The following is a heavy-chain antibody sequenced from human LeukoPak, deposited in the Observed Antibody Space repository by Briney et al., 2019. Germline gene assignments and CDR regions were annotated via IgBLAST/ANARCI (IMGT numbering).Heavy chain of an antibody. CDR2: ISSSSSYI. Sequence: GGSLRLSCAASGFTFSNAWMSWVRQAPGKGLEWVSSISSSSSYIYYADSVKGRFTISRDNAKNSLYLQMNSLRAEDTAVYYCARESSTGTEDWGQGTLVTVSS. CDR1: GFTFSNAW. D-gene: IGHD1-1*01. CDR3: ARESSTGTED. V-gene: IGHV3-21*01. J-gene: IGHJ4*02.